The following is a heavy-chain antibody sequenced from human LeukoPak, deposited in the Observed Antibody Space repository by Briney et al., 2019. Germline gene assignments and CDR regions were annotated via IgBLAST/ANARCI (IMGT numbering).Heavy chain of an antibody. D-gene: IGHD2-2*01. CDR3: ARALYHTFDY. V-gene: IGHV1-18*01. CDR2: ISAYNGNT. Sequence: ASVKVSCKASGYSFATYDIYWVRQATGQGLEWMGWISAYNGNTNYVQKFQGRVTMTTDTSTSTAYMELRSLRSDDTAVYYCARALYHTFDYWGQGTLVTVSS. J-gene: IGHJ4*02. CDR1: GYSFATYD.